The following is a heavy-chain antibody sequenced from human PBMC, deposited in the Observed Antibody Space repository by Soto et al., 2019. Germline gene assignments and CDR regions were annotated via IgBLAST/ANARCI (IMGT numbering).Heavy chain of an antibody. J-gene: IGHJ4*02. Sequence: QVQLVQSGAEVKKPGSSVKVSCKASGGIFSTYAISWLRQAPGQGLEWMGGIIPIFGTPNYAQKFQGRVTITADESTSTAYMELSRLRSEDTAMYYCARDRDDYGSGNYYNRFDFWGQGTLVTVSS. CDR1: GGIFSTYA. D-gene: IGHD3-10*01. V-gene: IGHV1-69*01. CDR2: IIPIFGTP. CDR3: ARDRDDYGSGNYYNRFDF.